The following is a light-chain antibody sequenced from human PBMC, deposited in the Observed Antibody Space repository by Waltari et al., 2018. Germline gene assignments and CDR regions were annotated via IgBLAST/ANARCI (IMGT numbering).Light chain of an antibody. CDR1: QSFNSSY. CDR3: QQYGSSPPKG. CDR2: SGS. J-gene: IGKJ3*01. V-gene: IGKV3-20*01. Sequence: RVIQSFNSSYLAGYQQNSRQAPRLLIISGSSRAPSVPDRFIGSGSGADFTIAISRLEREEFAVYYCQQYGSSPPKGFGPGTKLDIK.